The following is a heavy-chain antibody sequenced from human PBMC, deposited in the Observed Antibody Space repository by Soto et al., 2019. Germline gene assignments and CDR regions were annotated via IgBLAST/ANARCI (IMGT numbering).Heavy chain of an antibody. D-gene: IGHD5-12*01. Sequence: SATLSLTCTFSGCSISAFYWSWFRQRTGKGLEWIGRIVSSGSTSFNPSLESRVAMSVDTSKNHFSLNLSSVTAADMAVYYCAREGSYSAYNFAHGIQLWSFDFWGQGALVTGSA. J-gene: IGHJ4*02. CDR3: AREGSYSAYNFAHGIQLWSFDF. V-gene: IGHV4-4*07. CDR2: IVSSGST. CDR1: GCSISAFY.